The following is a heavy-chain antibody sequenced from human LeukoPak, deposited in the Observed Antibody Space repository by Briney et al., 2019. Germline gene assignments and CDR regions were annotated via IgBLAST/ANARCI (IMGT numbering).Heavy chain of an antibody. J-gene: IGHJ3*02. CDR2: IYYSGST. V-gene: IGHV4-59*12. Sequence: SETLSLTCTVSGGSISSYYWSWIRQPPGKGLEWIGYIYYSGSTNYNPSLKSRVTISVDTSKNQFSLKLSSVTAADTAVYYCARTTVTNDAFDIWGQGTMVTVSS. D-gene: IGHD4-17*01. CDR1: GGSISSYY. CDR3: ARTTVTNDAFDI.